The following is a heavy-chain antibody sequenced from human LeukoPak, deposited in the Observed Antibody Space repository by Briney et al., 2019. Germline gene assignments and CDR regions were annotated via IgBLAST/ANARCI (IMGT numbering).Heavy chain of an antibody. Sequence: GGSLRLSCAASGVTFSGYAMSWVRQAPGKGLEWVWAISGSGGSTYYAYSVRGRFTISRDNSRNTLYLQTHRPRAEDTAVYYRANYYDASVYYYPFYYWGQGTLVTVSS. CDR3: ANYYDASVYYYPFYY. CDR2: ISGSGGST. J-gene: IGHJ4*02. V-gene: IGHV3-23*01. CDR1: GVTFSGYA. D-gene: IGHD3-22*01.